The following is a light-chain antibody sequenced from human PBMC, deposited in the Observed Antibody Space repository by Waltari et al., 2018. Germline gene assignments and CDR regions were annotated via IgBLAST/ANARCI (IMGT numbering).Light chain of an antibody. J-gene: IGKJ2*01. Sequence: EIVLTQSPATLSLSPGERATLSCRASRSVGSNYLAWYRQKSGQTPSLLIYGASSRASGIPDRFSGSGSGTDFTLTISRLEPEDFAVYYCQQYGSLPSTFGQGTKLEIK. V-gene: IGKV3-20*01. CDR1: RSVGSNY. CDR2: GAS. CDR3: QQYGSLPST.